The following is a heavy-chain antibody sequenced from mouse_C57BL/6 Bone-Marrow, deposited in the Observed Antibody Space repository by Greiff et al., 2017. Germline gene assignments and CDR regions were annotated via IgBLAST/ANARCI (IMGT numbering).Heavy chain of an antibody. CDR1: GYTFTSYG. D-gene: IGHD2-3*01. J-gene: IGHJ3*01. V-gene: IGHV1-81*01. Sequence: QVQLQQSGAELARPGASVKLSCKASGYTFTSYGISWVKQRPGQGLEWIGEIYPRSGNTYYNEKFKGKATLTADKSSSTAYMELRSLTSEDSAVYFCARWLLLFAYWGQGTLVTVSA. CDR3: ARWLLLFAY. CDR2: IYPRSGNT.